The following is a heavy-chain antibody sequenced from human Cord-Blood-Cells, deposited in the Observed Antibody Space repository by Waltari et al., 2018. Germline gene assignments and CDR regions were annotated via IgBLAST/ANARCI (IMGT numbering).Heavy chain of an antibody. Sequence: EVQLVESGGGLVQPGGSLRLSCVASGFTFSSYALSWVRQAPGQGLEWVSAISGSGGSTYYAYSVKGRFTISRDNSKNTLYLQMNSLRAEDTAVYYCAKGEGSGSYYYYYYYMDVWGKGTTVTVSS. CDR3: AKGEGSGSYYYYYYYMDV. V-gene: IGHV3-23*04. J-gene: IGHJ6*03. D-gene: IGHD3-10*01. CDR1: GFTFSSYA. CDR2: ISGSGGST.